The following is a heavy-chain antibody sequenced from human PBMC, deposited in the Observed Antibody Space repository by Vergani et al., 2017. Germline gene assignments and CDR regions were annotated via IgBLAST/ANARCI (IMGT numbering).Heavy chain of an antibody. CDR2: ISYDGTQK. D-gene: IGHD3-9*01. CDR3: AKDGYDILTGPYGMDV. CDR1: GFTSSYYG. J-gene: IGHJ6*02. V-gene: IGHV3-30*18. Sequence: QVHLVESGGGVVQPGRSLRLSCVVSGFTSSYYGMHWVRQAPGKGLEWVAVISYDGTQKYYADSVKGRFTISRDNSKNTLYLQMNSLRAEDTAVYYCAKDGYDILTGPYGMDVWGQGTTVTVSS.